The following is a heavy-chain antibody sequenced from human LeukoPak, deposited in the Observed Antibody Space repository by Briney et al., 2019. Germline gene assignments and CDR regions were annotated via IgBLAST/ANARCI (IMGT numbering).Heavy chain of an antibody. J-gene: IGHJ5*02. CDR3: ATLNYDFWSGYSNWFDP. CDR2: IYYSGST. CDR1: GGSISSYY. Sequence: SETLSLTCTVSGGSISSYYWSWIRQPLGKGLEWIGYIYYSGSTNYNPSLKSRVTISVDTSKNQFSLKLSSVTAADTAVYYCATLNYDFWSGYSNWFDPWGQGTLVTVSS. V-gene: IGHV4-59*01. D-gene: IGHD3-3*01.